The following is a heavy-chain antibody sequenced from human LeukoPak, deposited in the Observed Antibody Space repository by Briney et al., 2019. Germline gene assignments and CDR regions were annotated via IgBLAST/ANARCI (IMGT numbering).Heavy chain of an antibody. V-gene: IGHV1-3*01. CDR2: INAGNGNT. Sequence: ASVKVSCKASGYTFTSYAMHWVSQAPGQRLEWMGWINAGNGNTKYSQKFQGRVTITRDTSASTAYMELSSLRSEDTAVYYGERGEIWFGEFHFDYWGQGTLVTVSS. J-gene: IGHJ4*02. D-gene: IGHD3-10*01. CDR1: GYTFTSYA. CDR3: ERGEIWFGEFHFDY.